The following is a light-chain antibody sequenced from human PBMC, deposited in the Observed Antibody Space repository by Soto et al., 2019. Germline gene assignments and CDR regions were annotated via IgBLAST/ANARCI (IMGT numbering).Light chain of an antibody. CDR1: SSDVGGYNY. J-gene: IGLJ1*01. CDR3: SSYTSSSTLYV. Sequence: QSALTQPASVSGSPGQSITISCTGTSSDVGGYNYVSWYQQHPGKAPKLMIYEVSNRPSGVSNRFSGSKSGNMASLTISGLQAEDEADYYCSSYTSSSTLYVFGTGTQLTVL. V-gene: IGLV2-14*01. CDR2: EVS.